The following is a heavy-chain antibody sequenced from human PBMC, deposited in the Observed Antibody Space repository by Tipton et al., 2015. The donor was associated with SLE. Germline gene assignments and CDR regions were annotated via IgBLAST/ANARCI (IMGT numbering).Heavy chain of an antibody. D-gene: IGHD6-25*01. Sequence: TLSLTCTVSGGSISSYYWSWIRQPPGKGLEWIGYIYYSGSTNYNPSLKSRVTISVDTSKNQFSLKLSSVTAADTAVYYCARRAATSFYYYGMAVWGQGTPVPVSS. CDR3: ARRAATSFYYYGMAV. CDR1: GGSISSYY. J-gene: IGHJ6*02. CDR2: IYYSGST. V-gene: IGHV4-59*08.